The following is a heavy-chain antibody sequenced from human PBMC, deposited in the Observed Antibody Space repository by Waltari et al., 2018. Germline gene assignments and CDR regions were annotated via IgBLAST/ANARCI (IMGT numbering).Heavy chain of an antibody. CDR1: GFTFSRYW. Sequence: EVQLVESGGGLVQPGGSLRLSCAASGFTFSRYWMSWVRQAPGKGMEWVANIKQDGSEKYYVDSVKGRFTISRDNAKNSLFLQMNSLRAEDTAVYDCASRYYFDYWGLGTLVTVSS. CDR3: ASRYYFDY. CDR2: IKQDGSEK. J-gene: IGHJ4*02. V-gene: IGHV3-7*01.